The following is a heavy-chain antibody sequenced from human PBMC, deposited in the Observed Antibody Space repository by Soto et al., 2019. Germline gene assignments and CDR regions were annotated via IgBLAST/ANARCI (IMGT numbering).Heavy chain of an antibody. CDR2: INPNSGGT. CDR3: ARGARSIVVVPAAMWNYYYYYMDV. J-gene: IGHJ6*03. CDR1: GYTFTGYY. D-gene: IGHD2-2*01. Sequence: ASVKVSCKASGYTFTGYYMHWVRQAPGQGLEWMGWINPNSGGTNYAQKFQGWVTMTRDTSISTAYMELSRLRSDDTAVYYCARGARSIVVVPAAMWNYYYYYMDVWGKGTTVTVSS. V-gene: IGHV1-2*04.